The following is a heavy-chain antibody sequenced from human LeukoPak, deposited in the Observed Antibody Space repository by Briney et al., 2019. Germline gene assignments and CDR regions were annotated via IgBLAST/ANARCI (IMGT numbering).Heavy chain of an antibody. J-gene: IGHJ6*02. CDR3: ARTERASDWYKGYYYYYGMDV. Sequence: GASVKVSCKTSGYTFTGYYLHWVRQAPGQGLEWMGWINPNNGAANHAQRFQGRVTMTRDTSISTAYMELSSLGSDDTAVYYCARTERASDWYKGYYYYYGMDVWGQGTTVTVSS. V-gene: IGHV1-2*02. D-gene: IGHD6-19*01. CDR2: INPNNGAA. CDR1: GYTFTGYY.